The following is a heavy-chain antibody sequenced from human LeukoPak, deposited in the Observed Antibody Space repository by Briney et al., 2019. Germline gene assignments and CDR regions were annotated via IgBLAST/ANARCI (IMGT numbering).Heavy chain of an antibody. D-gene: IGHD6-13*01. CDR2: IYHSGST. CDR3: ARRGGGAAAPDY. J-gene: IGHJ4*02. CDR1: GVSISSSNW. V-gene: IGHV4-4*02. Sequence: PSGTLSLTCAVSGVSISSSNWWSGVRQPPGKGLEWIGEIYHSGSTNYNPSLKSRVTISVDKSKNQFSLKLSSVTAADTAVYYCARRGGGAAAPDYWGQGTLVTVSS.